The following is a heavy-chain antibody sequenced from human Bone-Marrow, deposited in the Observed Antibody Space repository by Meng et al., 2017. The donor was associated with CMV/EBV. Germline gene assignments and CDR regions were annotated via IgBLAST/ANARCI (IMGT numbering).Heavy chain of an antibody. Sequence: GGSLRLSCAASGFTFSSYEMNWVRQAPGKGLEWVSYISSSGSTIYYADSVKGRFTISRDNAKNSLYLQMNSLRAEDTAVYYCARDLGHYCGGDCYSVVFDYWGQGTLVTVSS. CDR2: ISSSGSTI. CDR3: ARDLGHYCGGDCYSVVFDY. D-gene: IGHD2-21*01. J-gene: IGHJ4*02. CDR1: GFTFSSYE. V-gene: IGHV3-48*03.